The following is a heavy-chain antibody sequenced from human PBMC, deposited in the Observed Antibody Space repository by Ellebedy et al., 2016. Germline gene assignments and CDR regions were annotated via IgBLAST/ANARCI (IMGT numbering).Heavy chain of an antibody. CDR2: IYYSGST. D-gene: IGHD5-18*01. CDR1: GGSISSYY. J-gene: IGHJ4*02. Sequence: SETLSLTCTVSGGSISSYYWSWIRQPPGKGLEWIGYIYYSGSTNYNPSLKSRVTISVDTSKNQFSLKLSSVTAADTAVYYCARTDTAMVTEDYWGQGTLVTVSS. V-gene: IGHV4-59*08. CDR3: ARTDTAMVTEDY.